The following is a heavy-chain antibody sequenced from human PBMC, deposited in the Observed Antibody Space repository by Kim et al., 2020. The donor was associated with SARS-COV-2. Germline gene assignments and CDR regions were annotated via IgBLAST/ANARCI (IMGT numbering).Heavy chain of an antibody. D-gene: IGHD6-13*01. V-gene: IGHV4-34*01. Sequence: SRVTISVDTSKNQFSLKLSSVTAADTAVYYCARGEGSSSWPVYYYYGMDVWGQGTTVTVSS. J-gene: IGHJ6*02. CDR3: ARGEGSSSWPVYYYYGMDV.